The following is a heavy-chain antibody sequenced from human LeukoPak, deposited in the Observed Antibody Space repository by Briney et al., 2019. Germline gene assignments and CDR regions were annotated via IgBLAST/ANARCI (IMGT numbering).Heavy chain of an antibody. Sequence: GGSLRLSCAASGFTFSRYAMHWVRQAPGKGLEWVAVISYDGSNKYYADSVKGRFTISRDNSKNTLYLQMNSLRAEDTAVYYCARGPHYYDSSANLGDFDYWGQGTLVTVSS. D-gene: IGHD3-22*01. CDR1: GFTFSRYA. V-gene: IGHV3-30-3*01. CDR2: ISYDGSNK. CDR3: ARGPHYYDSSANLGDFDY. J-gene: IGHJ4*02.